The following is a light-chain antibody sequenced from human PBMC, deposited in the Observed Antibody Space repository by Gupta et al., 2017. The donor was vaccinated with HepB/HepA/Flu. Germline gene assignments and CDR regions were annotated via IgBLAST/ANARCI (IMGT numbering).Light chain of an antibody. CDR3: QQDGNSFT. J-gene: IGKJ5*01. Sequence: ESVLTQSPGTLSLSPGERATLSCRASQSVSTTSLAWYQQKPGQAPRLIIHETSTRATGIPDRFSGSGCGTDFTLTRDRLEAEDFAVYYCQQDGNSFTFGQGTRLEIK. CDR1: QSVSTTS. V-gene: IGKV3-20*01. CDR2: ETS.